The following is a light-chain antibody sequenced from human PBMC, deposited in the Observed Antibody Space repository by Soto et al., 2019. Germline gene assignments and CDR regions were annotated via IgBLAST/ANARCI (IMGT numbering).Light chain of an antibody. V-gene: IGKV1-12*01. Sequence: DIQVTQSPSSVSASVGDRVSITCRASQGISNWLAWYQQKPGRAPKLLIYTGSSLQSGVPSRFSGTGSGTDFTLTISSLQPEDVATYYCQQANSFPLTFGGGTKVEIK. J-gene: IGKJ4*01. CDR1: QGISNW. CDR3: QQANSFPLT. CDR2: TGS.